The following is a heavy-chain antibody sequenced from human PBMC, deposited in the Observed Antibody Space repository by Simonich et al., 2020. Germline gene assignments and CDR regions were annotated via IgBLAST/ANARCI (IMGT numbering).Heavy chain of an antibody. J-gene: IGHJ3*02. V-gene: IGHV3-23*01. Sequence: GGGLVQPGGSLRLSCAASGFTFSSYAMSWVRQAPGKGLEWVSAISGMSGSTYYAESVKGQFTISRDNSKNTLYLQMNSLRAEDTAVYYCAKDLGERITMIVVVIDAFDIWGQGTMVTVSS. CDR3: AKDLGERITMIVVVIDAFDI. CDR2: ISGMSGST. CDR1: GFTFSSYA. D-gene: IGHD3-22*01.